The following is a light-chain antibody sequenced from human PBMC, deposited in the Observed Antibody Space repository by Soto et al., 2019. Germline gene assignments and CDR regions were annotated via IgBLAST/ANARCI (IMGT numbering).Light chain of an antibody. CDR1: QGVRSRY. CDR3: QQYGSSPRT. V-gene: IGKV3-20*01. Sequence: VLTQSRGTLSLSPGERASLSCGARQGVRSRYLAWYQQKPGQAPRPLVHGASSRATGSPDRFSGSGSGTDFTLTVSRLEHEDYAVYYCQQYGSSPRTFGPGTKVEIK. J-gene: IGKJ1*01. CDR2: GAS.